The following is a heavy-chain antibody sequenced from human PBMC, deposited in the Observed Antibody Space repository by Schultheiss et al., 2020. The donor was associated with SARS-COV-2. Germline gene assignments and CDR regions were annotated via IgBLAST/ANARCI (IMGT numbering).Heavy chain of an antibody. V-gene: IGHV3-33*01. CDR2: IWYDGSNK. CDR3: ARDRSGWSRDAFDV. J-gene: IGHJ3*01. CDR1: GFTFSSYG. D-gene: IGHD6-19*01. Sequence: GESLKISCAASGFTFSSYGMHWVRQAPGKGLEWVAVIWYDGSNKYYADSVKGRFTISRDNSKNTLYLQMNSLRAEDTAVYYCARDRSGWSRDAFDVWGQVTMVTVSS.